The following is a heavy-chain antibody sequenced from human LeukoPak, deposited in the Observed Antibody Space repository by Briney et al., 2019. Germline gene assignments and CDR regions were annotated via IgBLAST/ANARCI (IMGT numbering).Heavy chain of an antibody. D-gene: IGHD3-22*01. Sequence: GGSLRLSCAASGFTFSDYSMNWVRQAPGKGLEWVASVNTVSSYIYYADSMRGRFTISRDNAKNSLFLQMNSLRAEDTAVYYCARLRRNSDRSDFFYYYDPWGKGTLVTVSS. CDR1: GFTFSDYS. V-gene: IGHV3-21*01. J-gene: IGHJ5*02. CDR2: VNTVSSYI. CDR3: ARLRRNSDRSDFFYYYDP.